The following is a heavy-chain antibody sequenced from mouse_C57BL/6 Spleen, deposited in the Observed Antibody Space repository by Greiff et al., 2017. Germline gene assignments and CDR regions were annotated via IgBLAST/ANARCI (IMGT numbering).Heavy chain of an antibody. CDR1: GYSITSGYY. D-gene: IGHD3-2*02. CDR3: ARGEAQATGY. V-gene: IGHV3-6*01. J-gene: IGHJ2*01. Sequence: DVKLQESGRGLVKPSQSLSLTCSVTGYSITSGYYWNWIRQFPGNKLEWMGYISYDGSNNYNPSLKNRISITRDTSKNQFFLKLNSVTTEDTATYYCARGEAQATGYWGQGTTLTVSS. CDR2: ISYDGSN.